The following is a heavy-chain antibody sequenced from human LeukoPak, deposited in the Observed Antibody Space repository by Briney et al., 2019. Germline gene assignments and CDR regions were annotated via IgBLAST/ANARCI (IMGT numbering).Heavy chain of an antibody. V-gene: IGHV1-46*01. CDR3: ASHCSSSVFSYMDV. Sequence: GASVKVSCTASGYTFTSYYMHWVRQAPGQGLGWMGIINPSGGSTSYAQKFQGRVTMTRDMSTSTVYMELSSLRSEDTAVYYCASHCSSSVFSYMDVWGKGTTVTVSS. CDR1: GYTFTSYY. CDR2: INPSGGST. D-gene: IGHD6-6*01. J-gene: IGHJ6*03.